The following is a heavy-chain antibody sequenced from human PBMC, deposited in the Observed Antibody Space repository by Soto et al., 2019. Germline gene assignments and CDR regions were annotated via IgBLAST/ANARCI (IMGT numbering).Heavy chain of an antibody. CDR3: ARHGSNTGSYSEYFKH. D-gene: IGHD1-26*01. J-gene: IGHJ1*01. V-gene: IGHV4-39*01. Sequence: QLQLQESGPGLVKPSETLSLTCTVSGGSISSSIYYWGWLRQPPGKELEWIGSIYYSGNTYYSPSLESRVTISVDTSKNHFSLNLNSVTAADTAVYFCARHGSNTGSYSEYFKHWGQGSLVIVSS. CDR1: GGSISSSIYY. CDR2: IYYSGNT.